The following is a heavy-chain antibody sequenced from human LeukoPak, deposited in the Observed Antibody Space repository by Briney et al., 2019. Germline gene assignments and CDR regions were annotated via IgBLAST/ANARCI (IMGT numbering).Heavy chain of an antibody. CDR1: GGSFSGYY. CDR2: INHSGST. D-gene: IGHD3-3*01. Sequence: PSETPSLTCAVYGGSFSGYYWSWIRQPPGKGLEWIGEINHSGSTNYNPSLKSRVTISVDTSKNQFSLKLSSVTAADTAVYCCARGIGYDFWSGYYNYWGQGTLVTVSS. J-gene: IGHJ4*02. CDR3: ARGIGYDFWSGYYNY. V-gene: IGHV4-34*01.